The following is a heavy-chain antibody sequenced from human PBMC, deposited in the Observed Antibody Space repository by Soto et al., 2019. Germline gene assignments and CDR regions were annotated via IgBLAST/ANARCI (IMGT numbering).Heavy chain of an antibody. CDR3: ATMYYDILTGNFDY. Sequence: EVQLVESGGGLVQPGGSLRLSCAASGFTFSSYEMNWVRQAPGKGLEWVSYISSSGSTINYADSVKGRFTISRDNAKNSLYLQMNSLRAEDTAVYYCATMYYDILTGNFDYWGQGTLVTVSS. D-gene: IGHD3-9*01. J-gene: IGHJ4*02. CDR1: GFTFSSYE. CDR2: ISSSGSTI. V-gene: IGHV3-48*03.